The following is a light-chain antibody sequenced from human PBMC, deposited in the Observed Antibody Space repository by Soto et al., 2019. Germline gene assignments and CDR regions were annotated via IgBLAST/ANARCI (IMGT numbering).Light chain of an antibody. CDR3: HQYNNWPPWT. CDR2: GAS. V-gene: IGKV3-15*01. CDR1: QSVSSN. Sequence: EIVRTQSPATLSVSPGERATLSCRASQSVSSNLACYQQKPGQAPRLLIYGASTRATGIPARFSGSGSGTEFSLTISSLQSEDFAVYYCHQYNNWPPWTFGQGTKVEL. J-gene: IGKJ1*01.